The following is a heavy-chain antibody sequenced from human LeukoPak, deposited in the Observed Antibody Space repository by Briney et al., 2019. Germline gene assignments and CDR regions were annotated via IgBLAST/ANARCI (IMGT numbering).Heavy chain of an antibody. J-gene: IGHJ4*02. D-gene: IGHD6-13*01. V-gene: IGHV3-23*01. CDR1: GFTFSSYA. CDR3: AKDPKSSSWALYDY. Sequence: PGGSLRLSCAASGFTFSSYAMSWVRQAPGKGLEWVSAISGSDGSTYYADSVKGRFTIPRDNSKNTLYLQMNSLRAEDTAVYYCAKDPKSSSWALYDYWGQGTLVTVSS. CDR2: ISGSDGST.